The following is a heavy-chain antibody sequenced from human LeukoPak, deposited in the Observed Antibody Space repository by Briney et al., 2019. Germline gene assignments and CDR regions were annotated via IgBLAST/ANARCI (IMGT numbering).Heavy chain of an antibody. V-gene: IGHV3-48*04. J-gene: IGHJ4*01. CDR3: ATDSPETAAFDY. Sequence: GGSLRLSCTASGFSFSTYSMNWVRQAPGKGLEWVSYIVGSSSNIYYADSVKGRFTISRDNAKNSLYLQMDSLRAEDTAVYYCATDSPETAAFDYWGHGTLVTVSS. D-gene: IGHD1-1*01. CDR1: GFSFSTYS. CDR2: IVGSSSNI.